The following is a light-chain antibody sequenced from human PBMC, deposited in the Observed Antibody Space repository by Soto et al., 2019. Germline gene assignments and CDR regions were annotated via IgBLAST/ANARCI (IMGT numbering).Light chain of an antibody. V-gene: IGLV4-69*01. CDR3: QTWATGIRV. CDR2: VNSDGSH. Sequence: QPVLTQSPSASASLGASVKLTCTLNSGHSSYTIAWHQQQPEKGPRYLMKVNSDGSHTKGDGIPDRFAGSSSGAERYLTISSLQSEDEADYYCQTWATGIRVFGGGTKRTVL. J-gene: IGLJ3*02. CDR1: SGHSSYT.